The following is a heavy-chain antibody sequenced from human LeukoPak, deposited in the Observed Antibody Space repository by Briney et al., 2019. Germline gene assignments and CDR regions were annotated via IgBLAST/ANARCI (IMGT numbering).Heavy chain of an antibody. CDR1: GYTFTSYG. V-gene: IGHV1-18*01. CDR2: ISAYNGHT. Sequence: ASVKVSCKASGYTFTSYGITWVRQAPGQGLEWMGWISAYNGHTNYAQKFQGRVTMTTDTSTSTAYMELRSLRSDDAAIYFCARDVTPVVVPAPDHWGQGTLVTVSS. CDR3: ARDVTPVVVPAPDH. J-gene: IGHJ4*02. D-gene: IGHD2-2*01.